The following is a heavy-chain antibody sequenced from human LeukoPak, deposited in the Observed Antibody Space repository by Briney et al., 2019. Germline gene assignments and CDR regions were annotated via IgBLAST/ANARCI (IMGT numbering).Heavy chain of an antibody. CDR2: IYPGDSDT. Sequence: GESLKISCKGSGYSFTSYWIGWVRQMPGKGLEWMGIIYPGDSDTRYSPSFQGQVTISADKSISTAYLQWSSLKASDTAMYYCARQAGYRSGGSCYSDRYFDYWGQGTLVTVSS. D-gene: IGHD2-15*01. J-gene: IGHJ4*02. CDR3: ARQAGYRSGGSCYSDRYFDY. V-gene: IGHV5-51*01. CDR1: GYSFTSYW.